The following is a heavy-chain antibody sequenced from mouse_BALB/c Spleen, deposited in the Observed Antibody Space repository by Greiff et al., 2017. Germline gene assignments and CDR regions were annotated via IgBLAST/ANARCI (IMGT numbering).Heavy chain of an antibody. J-gene: IGHJ3*01. CDR3: ARPSYYDYDGFAY. Sequence: QVQLKESGAELARPGASVKLSCKASGYTFTSYWMQWVKQRPGQGLEWIGAIYPGDGDTRYTQKFKGKATLTADKSSSTAYMQLSSLASEDSAVYYCARPSYYDYDGFAYWGQGTLVTVSA. V-gene: IGHV1-87*01. CDR2: IYPGDGDT. CDR1: GYTFTSYW. D-gene: IGHD2-4*01.